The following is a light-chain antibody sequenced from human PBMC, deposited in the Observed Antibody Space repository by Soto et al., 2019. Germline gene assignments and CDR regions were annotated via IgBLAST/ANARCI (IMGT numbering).Light chain of an antibody. CDR3: QQLYTFPLT. CDR1: QGFSNY. J-gene: IGKJ4*01. V-gene: IGKV1-9*01. Sequence: DIQLTQSPSYLSASVGDRVTISCRASQGFSNYLAWYQQKPGKAPKVLIYSASTLQSGDLSRFSGSGSETEFTLTISSLQPEDFATYYCQQLYTFPLTFGGGTKVEIK. CDR2: SAS.